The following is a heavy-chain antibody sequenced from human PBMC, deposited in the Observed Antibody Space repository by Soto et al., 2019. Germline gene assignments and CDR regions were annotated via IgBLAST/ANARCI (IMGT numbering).Heavy chain of an antibody. J-gene: IGHJ5*01. D-gene: IGHD3-3*01. CDR3: VRSSIIPRVFMYHFDS. V-gene: IGHV4-39*01. Sequence: SETLSLTCTVSGGSISSSSHYWGWIRQPPGKGLECIGNIYYDGNTYYNPSLKSRVTISLDTSKNQFSLRLDSVTAADTAVYFCVRSSIIPRVFMYHFDSWGHGTLVT. CDR1: GGSISSSSHY. CDR2: IYYDGNT.